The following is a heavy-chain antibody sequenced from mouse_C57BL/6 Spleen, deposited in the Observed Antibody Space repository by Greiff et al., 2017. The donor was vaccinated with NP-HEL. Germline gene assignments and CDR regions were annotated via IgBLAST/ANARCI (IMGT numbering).Heavy chain of an antibody. CDR3: ARHGPPYYDYEDYYAMDY. CDR2: FYPGSGSI. CDR1: GYTFTEYT. D-gene: IGHD2-4*01. Sequence: VKLVESGAELVKPGASVKLSCKASGYTFTEYTIHWVKQRSGQGLEWIGWFYPGSGSIKHNEKFKDKATLTADKSSSTVYMELSRLTSEDSAVYFCARHGPPYYDYEDYYAMDYWGQGTSVTVSS. J-gene: IGHJ4*01. V-gene: IGHV1-62-2*01.